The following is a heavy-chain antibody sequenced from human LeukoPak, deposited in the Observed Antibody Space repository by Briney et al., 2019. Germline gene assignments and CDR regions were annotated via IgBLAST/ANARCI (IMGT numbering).Heavy chain of an antibody. CDR3: ARASVGYSSSWYFSYYYYGMDV. V-gene: IGHV3-53*01. Sequence: GGSLRLSCAASGFTFSDYYMNWIRQAPGKGLEWVSVIYSGGSTYYADSVKGRFTISRDNSKNTLYLQMNSLRAEDTAVYYCARASVGYSSSWYFSYYYYGMDVWGQGTTVTVSS. D-gene: IGHD6-13*01. CDR2: IYSGGST. CDR1: GFTFSDYY. J-gene: IGHJ6*02.